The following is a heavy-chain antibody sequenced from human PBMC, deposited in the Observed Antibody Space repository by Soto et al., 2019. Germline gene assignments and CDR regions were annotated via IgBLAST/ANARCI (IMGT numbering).Heavy chain of an antibody. V-gene: IGHV1-69*01. CDR1: GGTFSSYA. D-gene: IGHD1-26*01. CDR2: IIPIFGTA. J-gene: IGHJ4*02. Sequence: QVQLVQSGAEVKKPGSSVKVSCKASGGTFSSYAISWVRQAPGQGLEWMGGIIPIFGTANYAQKFQGRVTITADESTGTAYMERGSLRSEDTAVYYCAIEVSGGSYPQPFDYWGQGTLVTVS. CDR3: AIEVSGGSYPQPFDY.